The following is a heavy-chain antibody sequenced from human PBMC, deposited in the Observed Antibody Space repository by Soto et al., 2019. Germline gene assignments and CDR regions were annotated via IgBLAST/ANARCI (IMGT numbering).Heavy chain of an antibody. CDR3: ARVGSLSTIFGVEFYYYGMDV. CDR1: GGSISSSNW. D-gene: IGHD3-3*01. CDR2: IYHSGST. J-gene: IGHJ6*02. Sequence: SETLSLTCAVSGGSISSSNWWSWVRQPPGKGLEWIGEIYHSGSTNYNPSLKSRVTISVDKSKNQFSLKLSSVTAADTAVYYCARVGSLSTIFGVEFYYYGMDVWGQGTTVTVSS. V-gene: IGHV4-4*02.